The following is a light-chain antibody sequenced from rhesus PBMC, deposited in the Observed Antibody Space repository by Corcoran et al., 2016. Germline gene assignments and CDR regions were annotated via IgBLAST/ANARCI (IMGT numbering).Light chain of an antibody. CDR1: QSISSW. V-gene: IGKV1-22*01. CDR3: QQYNSRPYN. J-gene: IGKJ2*01. CDR2: AAS. Sequence: DIQMTQSPSSLSASLGDTVTITCRASQSISSWLAWYQQKPGKDPNLLIFAASTLQGGVPSRFSGSGSGKNFTLTISSIQTEDSAAYFCQQYNSRPYNFGQGTKVEIK.